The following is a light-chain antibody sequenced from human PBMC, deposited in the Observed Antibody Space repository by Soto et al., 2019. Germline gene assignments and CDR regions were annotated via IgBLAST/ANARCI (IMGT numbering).Light chain of an antibody. CDR1: QTVGRNY. J-gene: IGKJ4*01. CDR3: QQYAASPLT. Sequence: EIVLTQSPGTLSLSPGERATLSCRASQTVGRNYLAWYQQKPGHTPRLLLYHASNRATGIPDRFSGSGSGADFTLTISRLEPEDFAVYYWQQYAASPLTFVGGAKVEIK. V-gene: IGKV3-20*01. CDR2: HAS.